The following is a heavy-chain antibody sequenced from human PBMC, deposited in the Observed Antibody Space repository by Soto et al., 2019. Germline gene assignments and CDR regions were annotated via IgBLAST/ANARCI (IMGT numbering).Heavy chain of an antibody. CDR2: ISGGGDKT. CDR1: GVTFSSYA. J-gene: IGHJ4*02. D-gene: IGHD1-26*01. CDR3: ARSPSHYNYFDD. V-gene: IGHV3-23*01. Sequence: GGSLRLSCEASGVTFSSYAMSWVRQGPGKGLEKVTAISGGGDKTFYTDSVKGRFTISRDNSKNTLYLQMNSLRAEDTAVYYCARSPSHYNYFDDWGQGTLVTVSS.